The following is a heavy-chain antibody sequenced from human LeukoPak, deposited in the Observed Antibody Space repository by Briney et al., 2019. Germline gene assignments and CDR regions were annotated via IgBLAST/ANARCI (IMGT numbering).Heavy chain of an antibody. Sequence: ASVKVSCKASGNTFTSYAMHWVRQAPGQRLEWMGWINAGNGNTKYSQKFQGRVTITRDTSASTAYMELSSLRSEDTAVYYCARCYDSSGCDYWGQGTLVTVSS. CDR2: INAGNGNT. D-gene: IGHD3-22*01. V-gene: IGHV1-3*01. CDR3: ARCYDSSGCDY. CDR1: GNTFTSYA. J-gene: IGHJ4*02.